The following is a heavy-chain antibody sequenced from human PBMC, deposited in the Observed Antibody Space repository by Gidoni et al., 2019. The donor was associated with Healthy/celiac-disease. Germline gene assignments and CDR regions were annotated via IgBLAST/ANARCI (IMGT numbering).Heavy chain of an antibody. V-gene: IGHV3-23*01. CDR3: AKGVTMIVVVRYYFDY. D-gene: IGHD3-22*01. CDR1: GFTFSSYA. Sequence: EVQLLESGGGLVQPGGSLRLSCAASGFTFSSYAMTWVRQAPGKGLEWVSAISGSVGSTYYADSVKGRFTISRDNSKNTLYLQMNSLRAEDTAVYYCAKGVTMIVVVRYYFDYWGQGTLVTVSS. J-gene: IGHJ4*02. CDR2: ISGSVGST.